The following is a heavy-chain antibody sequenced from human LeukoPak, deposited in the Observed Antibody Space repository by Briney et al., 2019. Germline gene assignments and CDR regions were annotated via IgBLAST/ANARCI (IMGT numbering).Heavy chain of an antibody. CDR1: GLTFSTYN. V-gene: IGHV3-21*04. CDR3: ARGSWFGELQLYFDY. CDR2: ISTSGIYI. D-gene: IGHD3-10*01. J-gene: IGHJ4*02. Sequence: GGSLRLSCAGSGLTFSTYNMNWVRQAPGKGLEWVSSISTSGIYIYYADSVKGRFTISRDNAKNSLYLQMNSLRAEDTAVYYCARGSWFGELQLYFDYWGQGTLVTVSS.